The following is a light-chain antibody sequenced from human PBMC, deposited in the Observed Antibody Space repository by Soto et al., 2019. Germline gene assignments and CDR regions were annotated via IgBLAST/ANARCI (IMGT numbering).Light chain of an antibody. CDR1: QSISSW. CDR3: QQYNSYSSST. V-gene: IGKV1-5*01. J-gene: IGKJ2*01. Sequence: DIQMTQSPSTLSASVGERVTITCRASQSISSWLAWYQQKPGKAPKLLIYDASSLESGVPSRFSGSGSGTEFTLTISSLQPDDFATYYCQQYNSYSSSTFGQGTKLEIK. CDR2: DAS.